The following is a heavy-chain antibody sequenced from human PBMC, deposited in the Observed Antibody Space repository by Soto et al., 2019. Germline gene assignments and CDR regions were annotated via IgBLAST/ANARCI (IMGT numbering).Heavy chain of an antibody. CDR1: GFTFSSSA. J-gene: IGHJ4*02. CDR3: AAGLWFGELFPPT. V-gene: IGHV1-58*01. Sequence: ASVKVSCKASGFTFSSSAVQWVRQARGQRLEWIGWIVVGSGNTNYAQKFQERVTITRDMSTSTAYMELSSLRSEDTAVYYCAAGLWFGELFPPTWGQGTLVTVSS. D-gene: IGHD3-10*01. CDR2: IVVGSGNT.